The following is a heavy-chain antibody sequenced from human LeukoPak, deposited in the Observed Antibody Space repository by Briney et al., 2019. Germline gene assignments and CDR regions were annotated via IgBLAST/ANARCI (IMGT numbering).Heavy chain of an antibody. J-gene: IGHJ4*02. CDR2: ISVYNGNT. CDR3: ARSPTVLRFLEWYRYYFDY. CDR1: GYTFTTYT. Sequence: ASVKVSCKASGYTFTTYTISWVRQAPGQGLEWMGWISVYNGNTKYAQKFQGRVTMTRNTSISTAYMELSSLRSEDTAVYYCARSPTVLRFLEWYRYYFDYWGQGTLVTVSS. V-gene: IGHV1-18*01. D-gene: IGHD3-3*01.